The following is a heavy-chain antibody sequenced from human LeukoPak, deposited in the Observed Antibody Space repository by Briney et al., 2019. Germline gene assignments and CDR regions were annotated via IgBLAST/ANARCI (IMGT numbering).Heavy chain of an antibody. CDR2: ISWNSGSI. Sequence: QSGGSLRLSCAASGFTFDDYAMHWVRQAPGKGLEWVSGISWNSGSIGYADSVKGRFTISRDNAKNSLYLQMNSLRAEDTALYYCAKDSTEETWNWFDPWGQGTLVTVSS. J-gene: IGHJ5*02. CDR3: AKDSTEETWNWFDP. V-gene: IGHV3-9*01. CDR1: GFTFDDYA.